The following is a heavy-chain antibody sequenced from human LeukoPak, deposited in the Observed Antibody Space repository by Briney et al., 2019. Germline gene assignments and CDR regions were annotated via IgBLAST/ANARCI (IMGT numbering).Heavy chain of an antibody. J-gene: IGHJ3*02. CDR3: ASFGSGSKLDAFDI. D-gene: IGHD3-10*01. V-gene: IGHV3-23*01. CDR2: ISGSGGST. Sequence: GGSLRLSCAASGFTFSSYSMSWVRQAPGKGLEWVSVISGSGGSTYYADSVKGRFTISRDNSKNTLYLQMNSLRAEDTAVYYCASFGSGSKLDAFDIWGQGTMVTVST. CDR1: GFTFSSYS.